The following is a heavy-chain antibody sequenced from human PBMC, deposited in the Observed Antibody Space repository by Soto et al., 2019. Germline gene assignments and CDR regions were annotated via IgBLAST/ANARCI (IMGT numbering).Heavy chain of an antibody. V-gene: IGHV4-34*01. CDR1: GGSFSGYY. CDR2: INHSGST. Sequence: SETLSLTCAVYGGSFSGYYWSWIRQPPGKGLEWIGEINHSGSTNYNPSLKSRVTISVDTSKNQFSLKLSAVTAADTAVYYCATDDYGDYIPDYWGPGTLVTVSS. CDR3: ATDDYGDYIPDY. D-gene: IGHD4-17*01. J-gene: IGHJ4*02.